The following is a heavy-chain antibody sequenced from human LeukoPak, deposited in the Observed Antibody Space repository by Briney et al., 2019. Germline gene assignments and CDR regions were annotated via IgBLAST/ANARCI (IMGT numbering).Heavy chain of an antibody. CDR2: IYTSGST. D-gene: IGHD1-26*01. Sequence: SETLSLTCTVSGGSISSYYWSWIRQPAGKGLEWIGRIYTSGSTNYNPSPKSRVTMSVDTSKNQFPLKLSSVTAADTAVYYCARERWDRVMDVWGQGTTVTVSS. J-gene: IGHJ6*02. CDR1: GGSISSYY. V-gene: IGHV4-4*07. CDR3: ARERWDRVMDV.